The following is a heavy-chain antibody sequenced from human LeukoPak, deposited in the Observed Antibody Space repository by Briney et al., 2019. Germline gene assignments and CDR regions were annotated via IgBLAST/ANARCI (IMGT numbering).Heavy chain of an antibody. CDR2: IIPIFGTA. D-gene: IGHD3-22*01. J-gene: IGHJ4*02. CDR3: ARVSFGIYYDSSGPFDY. Sequence: SVKVSCKASGGTFSSYAISWVRQAPGQGLEWMGGIIPIFGTANYAQKFQGRVTITTDESTSTAYMEPSSLRSEDTAVYYCARVSFGIYYDSSGPFDYWGQGTLVTVSS. CDR1: GGTFSSYA. V-gene: IGHV1-69*05.